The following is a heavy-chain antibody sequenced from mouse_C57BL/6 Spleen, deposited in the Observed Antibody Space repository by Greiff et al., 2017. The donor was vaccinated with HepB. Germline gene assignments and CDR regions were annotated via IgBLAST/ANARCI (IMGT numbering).Heavy chain of an antibody. V-gene: IGHV7-3*01. D-gene: IGHD1-1*01. CDR3: ARYSDTTVVALLYWYFDV. CDR2: IRNKANGYTT. CDR1: GFTFTDYY. Sequence: EVQRVESGGGLVQPGGSLSLSCAASGFTFTDYYMSWVRQPPGKALEWLGFIRNKANGYTTEYSASVKGRFTISRDNSQSILYLQMNALRAEDSATYYCARYSDTTVVALLYWYFDVWGTGTTVTVSS. J-gene: IGHJ1*03.